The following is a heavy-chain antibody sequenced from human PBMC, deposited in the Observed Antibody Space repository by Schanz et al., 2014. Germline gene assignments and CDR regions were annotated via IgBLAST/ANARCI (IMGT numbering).Heavy chain of an antibody. V-gene: IGHV4-4*07. Sequence: QVHLQESGPGLVKPSETLSVTCTVSGGSMTTYYWSWIRQPAGKGLEWIGRIHSSGSTYYNPSLKSRVTLSIAPSTTQFSLRLTSVTAADTAVYYCYGMDVWGQGTTVTVSS. CDR2: IHSSGST. CDR3: YGMDV. CDR1: GGSMTTYY. J-gene: IGHJ6*02.